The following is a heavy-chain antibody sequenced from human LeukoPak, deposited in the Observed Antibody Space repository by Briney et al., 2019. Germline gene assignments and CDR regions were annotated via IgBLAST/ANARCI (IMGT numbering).Heavy chain of an antibody. CDR3: ARRVHIEALYDAFDI. Sequence: SETLSLTCTVSGGSISSYYWSWLRQPPGKGLEWIGYIYTSGSTNYNPSLKSRVTISVDTSKNQFSLKLSSVTAADTAVYYCARRVHIEALYDAFDIWGQGTMVTVSS. J-gene: IGHJ3*02. CDR1: GGSISSYY. V-gene: IGHV4-4*09. D-gene: IGHD6-13*01. CDR2: IYTSGST.